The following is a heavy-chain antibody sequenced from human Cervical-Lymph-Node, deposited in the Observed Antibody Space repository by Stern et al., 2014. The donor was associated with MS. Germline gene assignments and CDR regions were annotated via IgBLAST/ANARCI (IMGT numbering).Heavy chain of an antibody. CDR3: ATRSDY. J-gene: IGHJ4*02. CDR2: ISSSSSTI. Sequence: EVHLVESGGGLVQRGGSLRLPCVASGFTFSTYSMNWVRQAPGKGLEWVSYISSSSSTIYYAESVKGRFTISRDNAKNSLFLQMNSLRDEDTAVYYCATRSDYWGQGTLVTVSS. V-gene: IGHV3-48*02. CDR1: GFTFSTYS.